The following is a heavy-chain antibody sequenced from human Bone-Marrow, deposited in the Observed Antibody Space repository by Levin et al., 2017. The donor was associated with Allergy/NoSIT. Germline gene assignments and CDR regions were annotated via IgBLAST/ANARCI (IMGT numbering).Heavy chain of an antibody. D-gene: IGHD3-22*01. V-gene: IGHV1-69*01. CDR1: GGTFSSYA. CDR3: AEGSTSYNSSGYQFDY. Sequence: KISCKASGGTFSSYAISWVRQAPGQGLEWMGGIIPIFGTANYAQKFQGRVTITADESTSTAYMELSSLRSEDTAVYYCAEGSTSYNSSGYQFDYWGQGTLVTVSS. J-gene: IGHJ4*02. CDR2: IIPIFGTA.